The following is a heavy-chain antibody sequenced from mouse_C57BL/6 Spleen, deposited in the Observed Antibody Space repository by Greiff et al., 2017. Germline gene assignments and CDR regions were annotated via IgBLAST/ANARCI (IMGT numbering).Heavy chain of an antibody. Sequence: EVMLVESGGGLVKPGGSLKLSCAASGFTFRDYGMHWVRQAPEKGLEWVAYISSGSSTLYYADTVKGRFTISRDNAKNTLFLQMTSLRSEDTAMYYCARDYGNDYWGQGTTLTVSS. CDR3: ARDYGNDY. J-gene: IGHJ2*01. V-gene: IGHV5-17*01. D-gene: IGHD1-1*01. CDR1: GFTFRDYG. CDR2: ISSGSSTL.